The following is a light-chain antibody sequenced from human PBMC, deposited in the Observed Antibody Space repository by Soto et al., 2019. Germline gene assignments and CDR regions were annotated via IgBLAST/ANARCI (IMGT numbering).Light chain of an antibody. J-gene: IGKJ1*01. Sequence: EIVMTQSPATLSVSPGERATLSCRASQSVSSNLAWYQQKPGQAPRLLIYGASTRATGIPARFSGSGSGTEFTLTISSLQSEDFAVYYCQQYNNRPKVGQGTKVEIK. V-gene: IGKV3-15*01. CDR3: QQYNNRPK. CDR1: QSVSSN. CDR2: GAS.